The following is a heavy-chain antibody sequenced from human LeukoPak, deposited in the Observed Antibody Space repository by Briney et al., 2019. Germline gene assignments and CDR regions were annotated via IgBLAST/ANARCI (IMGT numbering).Heavy chain of an antibody. J-gene: IGHJ4*02. V-gene: IGHV4-59*01. CDR2: IYYSGST. Sequence: SETLSLTCTVSGGSISSYYWSWIRQPPGKGLEWIGYIYYSGSTNYNPSLKSRVTISVDTSKNQFSLKLSSVTAADTAVYYCARGHCSSTSCHFDYWGQGTLVTVSS. D-gene: IGHD2-2*01. CDR1: GGSISSYY. CDR3: ARGHCSSTSCHFDY.